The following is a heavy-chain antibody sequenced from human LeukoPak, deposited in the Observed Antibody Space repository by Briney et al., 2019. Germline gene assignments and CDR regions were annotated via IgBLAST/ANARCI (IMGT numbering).Heavy chain of an antibody. CDR3: ARDSDPGKVYCSGGSCSYNWFDP. D-gene: IGHD2-15*01. CDR2: ISYSGST. CDR1: GDSISSDY. V-gene: IGHV4-59*01. J-gene: IGHJ5*02. Sequence: SETLSLTCTVSGDSISSDYWSWIRQPPGKGLEWIGYISYSGSTTYNPSLKSRVTISVDTSKNQFSLKVRSVTTADTAVYYCARDSDPGKVYCSGGSCSYNWFDPWGQGTLVTVSS.